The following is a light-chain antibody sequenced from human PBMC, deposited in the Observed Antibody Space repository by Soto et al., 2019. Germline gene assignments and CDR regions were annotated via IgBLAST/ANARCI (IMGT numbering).Light chain of an antibody. V-gene: IGKV3-20*01. CDR3: QQYGNSPT. CDR2: GAS. J-gene: IGKJ2*01. CDR1: QSVSSSY. Sequence: EIMLTQSPGPLSLSPGERTTLSCRASQSVSSSYLAWYRQRPGQAPRLLFYGASSRATGVPDRFSGSGSGTDFTLTISRLEHEDFAVYYCQQYGNSPTFGQGTKLEIK.